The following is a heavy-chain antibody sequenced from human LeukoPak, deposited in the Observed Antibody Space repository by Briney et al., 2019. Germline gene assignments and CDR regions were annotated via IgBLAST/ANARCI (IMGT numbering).Heavy chain of an antibody. D-gene: IGHD3-3*01. CDR3: ARAPDYDFWSGYYYGMDV. CDR1: GFTFSSYG. CDR2: IWYDGSNK. J-gene: IGHJ6*02. V-gene: IGHV3-33*01. Sequence: GGSLRLSCAASGFTFSSYGMHWVRQAPGKGLEWVAVIWYDGSNKYYADSVKGRFTISRDNAKNSLYLQMNSLRAEDTAVYYCARAPDYDFWSGYYYGMDVWGQGTTVTVSS.